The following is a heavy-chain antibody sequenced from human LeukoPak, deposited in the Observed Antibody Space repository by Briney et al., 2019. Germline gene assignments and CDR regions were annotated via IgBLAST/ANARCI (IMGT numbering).Heavy chain of an antibody. Sequence: GGSLRLSCAASGFTFSSYAMSWVRQTPGKGLEWVSAISGSGGSTYYADSVKGRFTISRDNSKNTLYLQMNSLRAEDTAVYYCANFLTAGASVLWGQGTLVTVSS. CDR3: ANFLTAGASVL. CDR2: ISGSGGST. J-gene: IGHJ4*02. CDR1: GFTFSSYA. V-gene: IGHV3-23*01. D-gene: IGHD3-9*01.